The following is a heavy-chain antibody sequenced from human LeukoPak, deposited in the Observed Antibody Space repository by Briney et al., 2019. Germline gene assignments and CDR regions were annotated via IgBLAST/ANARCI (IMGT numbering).Heavy chain of an antibody. CDR1: GGSISSSSYY. Sequence: SETLSLTCTASGGSISSSSYYWGWIRQPPGKGLEWIGSIYYSGSTYYNPSLKSRVTISVDTSKNQFSLKLSSVTAADTAVYYCARVYSGYVHYFDYWGQGTLVTVSS. CDR2: IYYSGST. J-gene: IGHJ4*02. CDR3: ARVYSGYVHYFDY. D-gene: IGHD5-12*01. V-gene: IGHV4-39*07.